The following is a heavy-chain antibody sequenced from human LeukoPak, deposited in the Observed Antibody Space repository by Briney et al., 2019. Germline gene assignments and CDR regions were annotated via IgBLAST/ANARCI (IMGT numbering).Heavy chain of an antibody. V-gene: IGHV4-4*07. CDR2: IYISGSP. D-gene: IGHD6-13*01. Sequence: SSETLSLTCTVSGGSISSHDWTWIRQPAGKGLEWIGRIYISGSPNYNPSLKSRVTTSVDTSKNQFSLKLSSVTAADTAVYYCARVSSSWYQDWYFDRWGRGTLVTVSS. CDR1: GGSISSHD. J-gene: IGHJ2*01. CDR3: ARVSSSWYQDWYFDR.